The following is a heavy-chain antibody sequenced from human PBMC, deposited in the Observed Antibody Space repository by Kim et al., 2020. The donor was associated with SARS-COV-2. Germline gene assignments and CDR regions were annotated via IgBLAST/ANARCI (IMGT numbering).Heavy chain of an antibody. Sequence: GGSLRLSCEGSGFTFKDFAMRWVRQTPGQGLHWVSSISGSGGSTDYTDAVKGRFTISRDNSKNRVFLQMDSLTAEDTAIYYCTKDMAGPVAAKGQLDFWGPETLVTVSS. CDR1: GFTFKDFA. J-gene: IGHJ4*02. CDR2: ISGSGGST. D-gene: IGHD6-13*01. CDR3: TKDMAGPVAAKGQLDF. V-gene: IGHV3-23*01.